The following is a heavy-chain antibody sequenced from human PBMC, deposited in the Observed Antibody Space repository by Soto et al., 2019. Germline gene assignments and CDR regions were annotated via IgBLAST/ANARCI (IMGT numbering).Heavy chain of an antibody. CDR2: MNPNSGNT. D-gene: IGHD2-8*01. J-gene: IGHJ4*02. V-gene: IGHV1-8*01. CDR3: ARGLRSARGYCTNGVCYTFDY. CDR1: GYTFTSYD. Sequence: ASVKVSCKASGYTFTSYDINWVRQATGQGLEWMGWMNPNSGNTGYAQKVQGRVTMTRNTSISTAYMELSSLRSEDTAVYYCARGLRSARGYCTNGVCYTFDYWGQGTLVTVSS.